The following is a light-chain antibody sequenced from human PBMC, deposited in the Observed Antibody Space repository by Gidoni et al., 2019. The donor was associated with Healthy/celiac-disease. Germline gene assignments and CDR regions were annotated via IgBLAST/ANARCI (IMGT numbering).Light chain of an antibody. Sequence: DIQMTQSPSTLSASVGDRVTITCRASQSMSSWLAWYQQKPGKVPKLLIYDASSLESGVPSRFSGSGSGTEFTLTISSLQPDDFATYYCQQYNSYSETFGQGTKVEIK. CDR1: QSMSSW. CDR2: DAS. V-gene: IGKV1-5*01. J-gene: IGKJ1*01. CDR3: QQYNSYSET.